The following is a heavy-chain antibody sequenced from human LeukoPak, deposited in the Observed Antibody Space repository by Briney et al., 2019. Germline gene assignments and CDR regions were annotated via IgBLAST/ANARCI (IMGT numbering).Heavy chain of an antibody. J-gene: IGHJ4*02. D-gene: IGHD3-22*01. CDR2: ISGSGGST. Sequence: GGSLRLSCAASGFTFSSYAMSWVRQAPGKGLEWVAAISGSGGSTYFADSVKGRFTISRDNSKNTLYLQMNSLRAEDTAVYYCAKTGSGYYYFDYWGQGTLVTVSS. CDR1: GFTFSSYA. CDR3: AKTGSGYYYFDY. V-gene: IGHV3-23*01.